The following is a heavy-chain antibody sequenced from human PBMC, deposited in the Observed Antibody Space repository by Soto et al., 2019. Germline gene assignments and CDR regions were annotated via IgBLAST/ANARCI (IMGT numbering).Heavy chain of an antibody. CDR2: ISPYRGNT. Sequence: ASVKVSFKASGYTFTSCGISWVRQAPGQGLEWMGWISPYRGNTNYAQKLQGRVTMTTDTSTSTAYMELRSLRSDDTAVYYCVRDLDGSGSYYTDYWGQGTLVTVS. CDR1: GYTFTSCG. J-gene: IGHJ4*02. CDR3: VRDLDGSGSYYTDY. V-gene: IGHV1-18*01. D-gene: IGHD3-10*01.